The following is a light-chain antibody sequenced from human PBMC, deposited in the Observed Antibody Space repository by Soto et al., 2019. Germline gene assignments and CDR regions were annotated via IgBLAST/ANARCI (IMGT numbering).Light chain of an antibody. V-gene: IGLV1-47*01. Sequence: QSVLTQPPSASATPGQRITISCFGSSSNIGSNYGYWYQQLPGTAPKLLISRDDERPSGVPDRFSGSKSGTSASLAISGVRSEDEADYYCQSYDSSLSGSVFGTGTKVTVL. J-gene: IGLJ1*01. CDR1: SSNIGSNY. CDR2: RDD. CDR3: QSYDSSLSGSV.